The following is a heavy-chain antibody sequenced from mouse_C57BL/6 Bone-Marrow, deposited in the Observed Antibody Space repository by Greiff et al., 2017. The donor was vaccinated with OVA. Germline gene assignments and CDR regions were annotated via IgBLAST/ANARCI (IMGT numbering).Heavy chain of an antibody. V-gene: IGHV1-81*01. Sequence: QVQLKQSGAELARPGASVKLSCKASGYTFTSYGISWVKQRTGQGLEWIGEIYPRSGNTYYNEKFKGKATLTADKSSSTAYMELRSLTSEDSAVYFCARSHDGGFFAYWGQGTLVTVSA. D-gene: IGHD2-3*01. J-gene: IGHJ3*01. CDR3: ARSHDGGFFAY. CDR1: GYTFTSYG. CDR2: IYPRSGNT.